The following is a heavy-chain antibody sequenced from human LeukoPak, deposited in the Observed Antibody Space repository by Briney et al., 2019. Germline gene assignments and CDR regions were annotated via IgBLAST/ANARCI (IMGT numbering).Heavy chain of an antibody. V-gene: IGHV4-59*01. D-gene: IGHD6-19*01. Sequence: PSETLSLTCTVSGGSISSYYWSWIRQPPGKGLEWIGYIYYSGSTNYNPSLKSRVTISVDTSKNQFSLKLSSVTAADTAVYYCARGRIAVAAPGWFDPWGQGTLVTVSS. J-gene: IGHJ5*02. CDR2: IYYSGST. CDR1: GGSISSYY. CDR3: ARGRIAVAAPGWFDP.